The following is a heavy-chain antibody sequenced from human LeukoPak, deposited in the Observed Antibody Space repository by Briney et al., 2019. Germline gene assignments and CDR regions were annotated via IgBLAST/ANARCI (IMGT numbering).Heavy chain of an antibody. CDR2: FDPEDGET. Sequence: ASVKVSCKVSGYTLTELSMHWVRQAPGKGLEWMGGFDPEDGETIYAQKFQGRVTMTEDTSTDTAYMELSSLRSEDTAVYYCATGTLRWFGELLTPYDYWGQGTLVTVSS. V-gene: IGHV1-24*01. D-gene: IGHD3-10*01. CDR3: ATGTLRWFGELLTPYDY. CDR1: GYTLTELS. J-gene: IGHJ4*02.